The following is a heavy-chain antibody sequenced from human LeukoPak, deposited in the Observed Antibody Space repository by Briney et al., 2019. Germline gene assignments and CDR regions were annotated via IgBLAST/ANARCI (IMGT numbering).Heavy chain of an antibody. Sequence: PSETLSLTCTVSGGSISSYYWSWIRQPAGKGLEWIGRIYTSGSTNYNPSLKSRVTMSVDTSKNQFSLKLSSVTAADTAVYYCARRGAARYYYYMDVWGKGTTVTVSS. CDR3: ARRGAARYYYYMDV. CDR1: GGSISSYY. V-gene: IGHV4-4*07. J-gene: IGHJ6*03. CDR2: IYTSGST. D-gene: IGHD6-25*01.